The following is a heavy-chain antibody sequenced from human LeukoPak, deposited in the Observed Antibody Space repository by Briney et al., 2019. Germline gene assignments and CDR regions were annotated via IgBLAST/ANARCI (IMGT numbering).Heavy chain of an antibody. CDR1: GYTFAGYY. D-gene: IGHD1-1*01. J-gene: IGHJ4*02. V-gene: IGHV1-2*02. CDR3: ARDLGDWNDADEFDY. CDR2: INPNSGGT. Sequence: GASVKVSCKASGYTFAGYYMHWVRQAPGQGLEWMGWINPNSGGTNYAQKFQGRVTMTRDTSISTAYMELSRLRSDDTAVYYCARDLGDWNDADEFDYWGQGTLVTVSS.